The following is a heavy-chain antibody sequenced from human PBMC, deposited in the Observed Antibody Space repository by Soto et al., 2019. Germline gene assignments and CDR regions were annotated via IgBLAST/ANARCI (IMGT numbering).Heavy chain of an antibody. D-gene: IGHD6-19*01. J-gene: IGHJ4*02. Sequence: QPVGSLRLSCAASGFTFSTYAMTWVRQAPGKGLEWVSAISTSGGSTYYAESVRGRFTISRVNSKNTLYLQINSLRAEDTAVYYCARDQYSSGWYAHCWGQGTLVTVSS. CDR1: GFTFSTYA. CDR3: ARDQYSSGWYAHC. CDR2: ISTSGGST. V-gene: IGHV3-23*01.